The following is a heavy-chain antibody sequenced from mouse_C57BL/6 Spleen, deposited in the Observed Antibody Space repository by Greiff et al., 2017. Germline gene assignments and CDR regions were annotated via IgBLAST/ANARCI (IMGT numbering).Heavy chain of an antibody. J-gene: IGHJ3*01. D-gene: IGHD3-2*02. CDR1: GFSLTSYG. Sequence: VHLVEPGPGLVQPSQSLTITCTVSGFSLTSYGVHWVRQSPGKGLEWLGVIWSGGGTDYNAAFISRLSISKDNSKTQVFFKLNSLQAADTAIYYYARREAQAKIAYWGQGTLVTVSA. V-gene: IGHV2-2*01. CDR3: ARREAQAKIAY. CDR2: IWSGGGT.